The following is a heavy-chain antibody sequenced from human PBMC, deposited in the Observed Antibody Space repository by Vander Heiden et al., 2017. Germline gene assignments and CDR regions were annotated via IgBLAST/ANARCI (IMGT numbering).Heavy chain of an antibody. Sequence: EVQLVESGRGLVQPGRSLRLSCAASGFTFDDYAMHWVRQAPGKGLEWVSGISWNSGSIGYADSVKGRFTISRDNAKNSLYLQMNSLRAEDTALYYCAKAYYDSSGYYYDYWGQGTLVTVSS. J-gene: IGHJ4*02. CDR3: AKAYYDSSGYYYDY. D-gene: IGHD3-22*01. CDR2: ISWNSGSI. V-gene: IGHV3-9*01. CDR1: GFTFDDYA.